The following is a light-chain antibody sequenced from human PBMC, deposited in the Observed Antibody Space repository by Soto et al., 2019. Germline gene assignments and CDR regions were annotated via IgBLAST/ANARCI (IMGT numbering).Light chain of an antibody. V-gene: IGKV4-1*01. J-gene: IGKJ1*01. Sequence: DIVMTQSPDSLAVSLGERATINCKSSQSVLYSSNNKNYLAWYQQKPGQPPNLLIYWASTRESGVPERFSGSGSGTDFTLTIRSMQAEDVAVYYCQQYYTTPWTFGQGTKVDIK. CDR3: QQYYTTPWT. CDR1: QSVLYSSNNKNY. CDR2: WAS.